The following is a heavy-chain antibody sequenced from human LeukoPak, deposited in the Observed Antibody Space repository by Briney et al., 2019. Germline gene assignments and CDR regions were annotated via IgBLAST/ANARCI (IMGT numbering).Heavy chain of an antibody. Sequence: PGGSLRLSCAASGFTFSGFAMSWVRRTPGKGLEGVSGISGSGDNTLYADSVKGRFTISGDNSKNTLYLEMNSLRAEDTAVYYCAFEIGRSQGAFDIWGQGTMITVSS. CDR2: ISGSGDNT. CDR3: AFEIGRSQGAFDI. D-gene: IGHD1-26*01. J-gene: IGHJ3*02. V-gene: IGHV3-23*01. CDR1: GFTFSGFA.